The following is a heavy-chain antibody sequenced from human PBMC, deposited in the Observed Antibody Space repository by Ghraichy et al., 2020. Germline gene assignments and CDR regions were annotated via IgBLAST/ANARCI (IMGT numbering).Heavy chain of an antibody. D-gene: IGHD6-13*01. CDR3: TIDQIAAAGVRDYRAH. Sequence: GGSLRLSCAASGLSFNNAWMSWVRQAPGKGLEWVARIKSKADGETTDHAAPVEGRFTISRDDSKSTVYLQMNSLQTEDTAVYYCTIDQIAAAGVRDYRAHWGQGTLVTVS. CDR2: IKSKADGETT. V-gene: IGHV3-15*01. J-gene: IGHJ4*02. CDR1: GLSFNNAW.